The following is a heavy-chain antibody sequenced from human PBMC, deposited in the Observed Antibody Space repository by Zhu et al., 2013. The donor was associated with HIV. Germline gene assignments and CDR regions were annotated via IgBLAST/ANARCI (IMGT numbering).Heavy chain of an antibody. D-gene: IGHD2-21*02. J-gene: IGHJ4*02. CDR2: INPSGGST. CDR3: ARWVTPSFDY. CDR1: GGTFSSYA. Sequence: QVQLVQSGAEVKKPGSSVKVSCKASGGTFSSYAISWVRQAPGQGLEWMGIINPSGGSTSYAQKFQGRVTMTRDTSTSTVYMELSSLRSEDTAVYYCARWVTPSFDYWGQGTLVTVSS. V-gene: IGHV1-46*01.